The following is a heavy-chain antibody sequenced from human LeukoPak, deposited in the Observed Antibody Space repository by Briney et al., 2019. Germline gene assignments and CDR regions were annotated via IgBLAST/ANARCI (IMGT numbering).Heavy chain of an antibody. V-gene: IGHV1-18*01. CDR3: AREYRYCSGGSCSVPRDGLDI. J-gene: IGHJ3*02. CDR1: GYTFTTYG. D-gene: IGHD2-15*01. Sequence: ASVKVSXKASGYTFTTYGITWVRQAPGQGLEWMGWISGYNGNTNYAQKLQGRVTMTTDTSTSTAYMELRSLRSDDTAVYYCAREYRYCSGGSCSVPRDGLDIWGQGTMVIVSS. CDR2: ISGYNGNT.